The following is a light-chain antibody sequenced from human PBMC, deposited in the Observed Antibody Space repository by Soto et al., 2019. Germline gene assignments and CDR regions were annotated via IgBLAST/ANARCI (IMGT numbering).Light chain of an antibody. CDR2: KAS. V-gene: IGKV1-5*03. J-gene: IGKJ1*01. CDR1: QSISSW. Sequence: DIQMTQSPSTLSASVGDRVTITCRASQSISSWLAWYQQKPGKAPKLLIYKASSLESGVPSRFSGSGSGTDFTLTISSLQAEDVAVYYCQQYYSTPRTFGHGTKVDIK. CDR3: QQYYSTPRT.